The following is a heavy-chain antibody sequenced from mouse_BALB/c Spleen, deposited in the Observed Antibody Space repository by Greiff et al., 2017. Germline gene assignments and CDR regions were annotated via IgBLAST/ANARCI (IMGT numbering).Heavy chain of an antibody. CDR3: ANYYDYDGGAWFAY. CDR1: GYTFTDYE. CDR2: IDPETGGT. Sequence: QVQLQQSGAELVRPGASVTLSCKASGYTFTDYEMHWVKQTPVHGLEWIGAIDPETGGTAYNQKFKGKATLTADKSSSTAYMELRSLTSEDSAVYYCANYYDYDGGAWFAYWGQGTLVTVSA. D-gene: IGHD2-4*01. J-gene: IGHJ3*01. V-gene: IGHV1-15*01.